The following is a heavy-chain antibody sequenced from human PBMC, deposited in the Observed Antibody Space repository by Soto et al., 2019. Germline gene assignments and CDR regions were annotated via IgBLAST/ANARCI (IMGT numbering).Heavy chain of an antibody. V-gene: IGHV3-48*02. CDR2: ISSSSSTI. CDR3: ARESYSSSWYVDWFDP. D-gene: IGHD6-13*01. J-gene: IGHJ5*02. Sequence: GGSLRLSCAASGFTFSSYSMNWVRQAPGKGLEWVSYISSSSSTIYYADSVKGRFTISRDNAKNSLYLQMNSLRDEDTAVYYCARESYSSSWYVDWFDPWGQGTLVTVSS. CDR1: GFTFSSYS.